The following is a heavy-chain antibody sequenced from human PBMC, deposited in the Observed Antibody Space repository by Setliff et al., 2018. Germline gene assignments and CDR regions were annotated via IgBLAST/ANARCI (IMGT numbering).Heavy chain of an antibody. D-gene: IGHD6-6*01. V-gene: IGHV4-28*01. CDR3: ARNPDYLQYSFDL. J-gene: IGHJ2*01. Sequence: SETLSLTCTVSGESIRSNNWWNWVRQPPGKGLEWIGSINYHGNIFHDGTTHSTYYNPSLKSRVTISIDTSKSQFSLKLSSVTAADTALYYCARNPDYLQYSFDLWGRGTLVTVSS. CDR2: INYHGNIFHDGTTHST. CDR1: GESIRSNNW.